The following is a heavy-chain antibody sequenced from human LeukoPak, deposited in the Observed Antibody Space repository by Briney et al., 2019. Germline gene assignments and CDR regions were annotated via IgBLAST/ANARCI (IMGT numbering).Heavy chain of an antibody. J-gene: IGHJ5*02. Sequence: ASVKVSCKASGYTFTSYYMHWVRQAPGQGLEWMGIINPSGGSTSYAQKFQGRVTMTRDTSTSTVYMELSSLRSEDTAVYLCAKGRVVAGTKTLGYHWFDPWGQGTLVTVSS. V-gene: IGHV1-46*01. D-gene: IGHD6-19*01. CDR3: AKGRVVAGTKTLGYHWFDP. CDR1: GYTFTSYY. CDR2: INPSGGST.